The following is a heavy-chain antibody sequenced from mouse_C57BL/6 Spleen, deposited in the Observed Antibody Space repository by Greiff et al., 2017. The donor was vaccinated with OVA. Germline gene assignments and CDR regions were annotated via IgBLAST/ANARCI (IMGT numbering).Heavy chain of an antibody. CDR3: ALYGNYGDYWYFDV. J-gene: IGHJ1*03. CDR2: ISSGSSTI. Sequence: DVMLVESGGGLVKPGGSLKLSCAASGFTFSDYGMHWVRQAPEKGLEWVAYISSGSSTIYYADTVKGRFTISRDNAKNTLFLQMTSLRSEDTAMYYCALYGNYGDYWYFDVWGTGTTVTVSS. D-gene: IGHD2-1*01. CDR1: GFTFSDYG. V-gene: IGHV5-17*01.